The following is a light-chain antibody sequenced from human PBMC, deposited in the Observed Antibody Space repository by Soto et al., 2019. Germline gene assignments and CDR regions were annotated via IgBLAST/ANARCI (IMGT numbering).Light chain of an antibody. CDR2: DAS. CDR3: QQRSNWPWT. V-gene: IGKV3-11*01. J-gene: IGKJ1*01. Sequence: EIVLTQSPASLSLSPGERATLSSGGSQSVSSNYLAWYQQKPGQAPRLLIYDASNRATGIPARFSGSGSGTDFTLTISSLEPEDFAVYYCQQRSNWPWTFGQGTKVDI. CDR1: QSVSSNY.